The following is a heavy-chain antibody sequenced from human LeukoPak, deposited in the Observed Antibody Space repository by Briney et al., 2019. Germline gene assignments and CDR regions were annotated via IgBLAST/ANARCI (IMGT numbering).Heavy chain of an antibody. CDR3: TTYGSGGYWFDP. V-gene: IGHV3-15*01. D-gene: IGHD3-10*01. CDR1: GFTFTNAY. J-gene: IGHJ5*02. CDR2: IKSRTDGGTT. Sequence: GGSLRLSCAASGFTFTNAYMTWVRQAPGKGLEWVGRIKSRTDGGTTDSAASVKGRFTISRDDSKNTLYLQMNSLKTEGTAVYYCTTYGSGGYWFDPWGQGTLVTVSS.